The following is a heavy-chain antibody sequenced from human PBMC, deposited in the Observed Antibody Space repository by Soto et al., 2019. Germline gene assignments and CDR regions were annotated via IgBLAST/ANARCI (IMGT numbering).Heavy chain of an antibody. CDR2: ISYDGSNK. V-gene: IGHV3-30-3*01. Sequence: GGSLRLSCAASGFTFSSYAMHWVRQAPGKGLEWVAVISYDGSNKYYADSVKGRFTISRDNSKNTLYLQMNSLRAEDTAVYYCARDPGFDPWGQGTLVTVSS. CDR3: ARDPGFDP. J-gene: IGHJ5*02. CDR1: GFTFSSYA.